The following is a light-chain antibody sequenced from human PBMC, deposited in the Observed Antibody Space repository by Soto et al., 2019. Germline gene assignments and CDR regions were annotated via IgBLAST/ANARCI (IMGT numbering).Light chain of an antibody. Sequence: EIQMTQSPASLSASVGERVTITCRASQTIGTHLNWYQQRPGKAPKLLIYAASVLQSGVPSSFSGSGSGTDFTLTISSLQPEDFAIYYCRQSHRTVSFGQGTRLEI. CDR2: AAS. CDR1: QTIGTH. CDR3: RQSHRTVS. J-gene: IGKJ2*03. V-gene: IGKV1-39*01.